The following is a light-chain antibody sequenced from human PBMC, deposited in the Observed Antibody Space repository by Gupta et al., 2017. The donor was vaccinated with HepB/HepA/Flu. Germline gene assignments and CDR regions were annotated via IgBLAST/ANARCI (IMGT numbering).Light chain of an antibody. CDR3: SSYAGSNNLV. Sequence: QSALTQTPSASGSPGQSVTISCPGTSSDVGCYNYVSWYPHHPGKVPKLMIYEINKRPSGVPDRFSGSKSDNAASLTFSGLQAEDDADYYCSSYAGSNNLVFGGGTKLTVL. CDR1: SSDVGCYNY. CDR2: EIN. V-gene: IGLV2-8*01. J-gene: IGLJ2*01.